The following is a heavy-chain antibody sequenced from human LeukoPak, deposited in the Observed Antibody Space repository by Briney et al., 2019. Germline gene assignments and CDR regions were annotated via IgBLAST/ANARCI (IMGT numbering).Heavy chain of an antibody. J-gene: IGHJ4*02. Sequence: PSETLSLTCAVSGGSISSGGYSWSWIRQPPGKGLEWIGYIYYSGSTYYNPSLKSRVTISVDTSKNQFSLKLSSVTAADTAVYYCARHSPLLPFDYWGQGTLVTVSS. V-gene: IGHV4-30-4*07. CDR1: GGSISSGGYS. D-gene: IGHD3-22*01. CDR2: IYYSGST. CDR3: ARHSPLLPFDY.